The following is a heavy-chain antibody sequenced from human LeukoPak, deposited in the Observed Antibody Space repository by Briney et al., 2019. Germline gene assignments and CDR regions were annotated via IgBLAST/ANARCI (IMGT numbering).Heavy chain of an antibody. Sequence: GGSLRLSCAAPGFTFSSYGMHWVRQAPGKGLEWVAFIRYDGSNKYYADSVKSRFTISRDDAKSSLYLQMNSLRAEDTAVYYCARAPAMILRPNYMDVSGKGTTVTVSS. CDR3: ARAPAMILRPNYMDV. CDR1: GFTFSSYG. V-gene: IGHV3-30*02. D-gene: IGHD3-22*01. J-gene: IGHJ6*03. CDR2: IRYDGSNK.